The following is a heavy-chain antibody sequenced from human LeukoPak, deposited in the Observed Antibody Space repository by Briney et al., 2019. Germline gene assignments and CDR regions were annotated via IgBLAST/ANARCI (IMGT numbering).Heavy chain of an antibody. CDR3: ARHAGYYGLDV. CDR2: NYYSGSS. CDR1: GGSISRSSYY. V-gene: IGHV4-39*01. Sequence: PSETLSLTCTVSGGSISRSSYYWGWIRQPPGKGLEWIGSNYYSGSSYYNPSLKSRITISVDTSKNQFSLKLSSVTAADTAVYYCARHAGYYGLDVWGQGTTVTVSS. J-gene: IGHJ6*02.